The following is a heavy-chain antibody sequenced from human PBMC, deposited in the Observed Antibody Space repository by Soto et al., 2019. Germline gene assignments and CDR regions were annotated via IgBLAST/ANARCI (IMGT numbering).Heavy chain of an antibody. V-gene: IGHV3-30*03. Sequence: QVQLVESGGGVVQPGRSLRLTCAASGFTFSSNGMHWVRQAPGKGLEWVALVAYDGSKAYYGDSVRGRFTISRDNSKNTLYLQMNSLRAEDTDVYYCARWVGGSMYDNSGKYDSWGQGTLVTVSS. CDR1: GFTFSSNG. CDR2: VAYDGSKA. J-gene: IGHJ5*01. D-gene: IGHD3-22*01. CDR3: ARWVGGSMYDNSGKYDS.